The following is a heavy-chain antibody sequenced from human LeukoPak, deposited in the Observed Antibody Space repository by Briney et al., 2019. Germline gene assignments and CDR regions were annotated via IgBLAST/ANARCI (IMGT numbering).Heavy chain of an antibody. V-gene: IGHV1-8*01. J-gene: IGHJ5*02. CDR2: MNPNSGNT. CDR1: GYTFTSYD. Sequence: EASVKVSRKASGYTFTSYDINWVRQATGQGLEWMGWMNPNSGNTGYAQKFQGRVTMTRNTSISTAYMELSSLRSEDTAVYYCARKGMVRGVIITFRRNNWFDPWGQGTLVTVSS. CDR3: ARKGMVRGVIITFRRNNWFDP. D-gene: IGHD3-10*01.